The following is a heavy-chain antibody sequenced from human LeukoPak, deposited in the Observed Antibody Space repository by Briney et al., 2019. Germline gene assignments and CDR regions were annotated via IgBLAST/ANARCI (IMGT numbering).Heavy chain of an antibody. Sequence: SETLSLTCAVYGGSFSGYYWSWIRQPAGKGLEWIGRIYTSGSTNYNPSLKSRVTISVDTSKNQFSLKLSSVTAADTAVYYCARDHSGYDWGFDYWGQGTLVTVSS. CDR1: GGSFSGYY. CDR3: ARDHSGYDWGFDY. CDR2: IYTSGST. V-gene: IGHV4-4*07. D-gene: IGHD5-12*01. J-gene: IGHJ4*02.